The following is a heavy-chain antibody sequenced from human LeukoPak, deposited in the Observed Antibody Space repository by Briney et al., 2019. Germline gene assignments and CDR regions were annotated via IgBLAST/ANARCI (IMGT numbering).Heavy chain of an antibody. CDR3: ARDDSVAGTAYDY. CDR2: IHHSGST. Sequence: PSETLSLTCAVYGGSFSGYYWSWIRQPPGKGLEWIGEIHHSGSTKYNPSLKSRVTISVDTSKNQLSLKLSSVTAADTAVYYCARDDSVAGTAYDYWGQGTLVTVSS. J-gene: IGHJ4*02. D-gene: IGHD6-19*01. V-gene: IGHV4-34*01. CDR1: GGSFSGYY.